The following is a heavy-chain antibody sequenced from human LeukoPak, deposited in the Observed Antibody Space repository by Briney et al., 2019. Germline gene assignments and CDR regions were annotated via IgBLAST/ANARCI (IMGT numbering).Heavy chain of an antibody. CDR2: IIPIFGTA. J-gene: IGHJ5*02. Sequence: SVKVSCKPSGCTFRSYAISWVRQAPGQGLEWMGWIIPIFGTANYAQKFQGRVTITADESTSTAYMELSSLRSEDTAVYYCARVVYMVTHPRGFDPWGQGTLVTVSS. D-gene: IGHD2-21*02. CDR3: ARVVYMVTHPRGFDP. CDR1: GCTFRSYA. V-gene: IGHV1-69*13.